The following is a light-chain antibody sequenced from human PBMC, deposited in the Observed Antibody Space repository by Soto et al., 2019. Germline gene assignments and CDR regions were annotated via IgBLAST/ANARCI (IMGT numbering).Light chain of an antibody. CDR2: GAS. Sequence: EIVMTQSPGPPSVSPGQRATPSCTASQSVSDYLAWYQQKPGQAPRLLIYGASIRATGIPARFSGSGSGTEFTLTISSLQPDDFATYYCQQYNSLPWTFGQGTKVDIK. V-gene: IGKV3-15*01. J-gene: IGKJ1*01. CDR3: QQYNSLPWT. CDR1: QSVSDY.